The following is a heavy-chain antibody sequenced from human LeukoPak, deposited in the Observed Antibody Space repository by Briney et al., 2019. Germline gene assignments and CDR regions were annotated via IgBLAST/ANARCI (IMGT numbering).Heavy chain of an antibody. Sequence: PSETLSLTWAVYGGSFSGYYWSWIRQPPGKGLEWIGEINHSGSTNYNPSLKSRVTVSVDTSKNQFSLKLSSVTAADTAVYYCARGTVLLWFGEQFVFDYWGQGTLVTVSS. V-gene: IGHV4-34*01. J-gene: IGHJ4*02. CDR1: GGSFSGYY. CDR3: ARGTVLLWFGEQFVFDY. D-gene: IGHD3-10*01. CDR2: INHSGST.